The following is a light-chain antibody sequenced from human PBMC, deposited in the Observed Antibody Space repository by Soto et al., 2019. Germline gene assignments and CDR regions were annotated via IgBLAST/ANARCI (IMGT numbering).Light chain of an antibody. CDR3: QQYGSVPLT. CDR2: GAS. J-gene: IGKJ4*01. CDR1: QSVSTSY. V-gene: IGKV3-20*01. Sequence: EIVLTQSPGTLSLSQGERATLSCRASQSVSTSYLAWYQPKPCQAPRLLIYGASRRATGIPDRFSGSGSGADFSLTISRLEPEDFDVYYCQQYGSVPLTFGGGTKVEIK.